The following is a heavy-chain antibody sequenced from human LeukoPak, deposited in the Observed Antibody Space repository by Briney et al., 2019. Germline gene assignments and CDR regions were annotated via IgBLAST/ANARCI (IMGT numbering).Heavy chain of an antibody. D-gene: IGHD5-12*01. Sequence: ASVKVSCKASGYTFTGYDMHCVREAPGQGLEGMGWMNPNSGGTNYAQNFQGRVTMTSDPSISTAYMELSRLRSDDTAAYYCARSFRDIVATISIDYWGQGTLVTVSS. J-gene: IGHJ4*02. V-gene: IGHV1-2*02. CDR2: MNPNSGGT. CDR3: ARSFRDIVATISIDY. CDR1: GYTFTGYD.